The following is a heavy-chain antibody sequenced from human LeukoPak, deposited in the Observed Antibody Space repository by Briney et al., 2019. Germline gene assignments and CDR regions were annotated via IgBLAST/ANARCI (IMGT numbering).Heavy chain of an antibody. CDR1: GGSISSGDYY. D-gene: IGHD3-22*01. Sequence: PSQTLSLTCTVSGGSISSGDYYWSWIRQPPGKGLEWIGYIYYSGSTYYNPSLKSRVTISVDTSKNKFSLKLSSVTAADTAVYYCASRSYYYDSSGYDAFDIWGQGTMVTVSS. CDR2: IYYSGST. V-gene: IGHV4-30-4*08. J-gene: IGHJ3*02. CDR3: ASRSYYYDSSGYDAFDI.